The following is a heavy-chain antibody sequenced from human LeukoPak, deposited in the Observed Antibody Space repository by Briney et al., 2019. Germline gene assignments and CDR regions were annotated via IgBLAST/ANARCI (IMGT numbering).Heavy chain of an antibody. J-gene: IGHJ4*02. V-gene: IGHV4-59*08. CDR2: IYYSGST. CDR1: GGSISSYY. Sequence: PSETLSLTCTVSGGSISSYYWSWIRQPPGKGLEWIGYIYYSGSTNYNPSLKGRVTISVDTSKNQFSLKLRSVTAADTAVYYCARNGPKLELSDYWGQGTLVTVSS. CDR3: ARNGPKLELSDY. D-gene: IGHD1-7*01.